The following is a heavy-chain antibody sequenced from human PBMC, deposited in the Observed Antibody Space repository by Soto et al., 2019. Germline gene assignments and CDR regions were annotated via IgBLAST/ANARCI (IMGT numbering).Heavy chain of an antibody. CDR2: IIPIFGTT. CDR3: ASGPFGVATYYYYYGMDV. Sequence: SVKVSCKASGGIFSSYAISWVRQAPGQGLEWMRGIIPIFGTTNYAQKFQGRVTITADESTSTAYMDLSSLRSEDTAVYYCASGPFGVATYYYYYGMDVWGQGTTVTVSS. D-gene: IGHD3-3*01. V-gene: IGHV1-69*13. CDR1: GGIFSSYA. J-gene: IGHJ6*02.